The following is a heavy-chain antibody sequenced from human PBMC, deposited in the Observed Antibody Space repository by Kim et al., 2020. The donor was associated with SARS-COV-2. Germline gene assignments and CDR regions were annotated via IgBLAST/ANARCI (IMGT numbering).Heavy chain of an antibody. CDR1: GDSISSGGYY. CDR2: IYYSGTT. Sequence: SETLSLTCIVSGDSISSGGYYWSWIRQHPGKGLEWIGYIYYSGTTYYSSSLRSRATISVDTSKNQFSLRLSSATAADTSVYYCAVSLEGYNSGWY. V-gene: IGHV4-31*03. J-gene: IGHJ2*01. D-gene: IGHD1-1*01. CDR3: AVSLEGYNSGWY.